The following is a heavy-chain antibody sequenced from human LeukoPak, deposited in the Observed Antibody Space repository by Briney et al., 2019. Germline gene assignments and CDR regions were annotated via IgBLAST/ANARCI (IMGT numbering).Heavy chain of an antibody. CDR3: ARVYCTSGVCYYSY. Sequence: GGSLRLSCAASGFTVSSNYMSWVRQAPGKGLEWVSVIYSGGSTYYADSVKGRFTISRHNSKNTLYLQMNSLRAEDTAVYYCARVYCTSGVCYYSYWGQGTLVTVSS. D-gene: IGHD2-8*01. CDR2: IYSGGST. V-gene: IGHV3-53*04. CDR1: GFTVSSNY. J-gene: IGHJ4*02.